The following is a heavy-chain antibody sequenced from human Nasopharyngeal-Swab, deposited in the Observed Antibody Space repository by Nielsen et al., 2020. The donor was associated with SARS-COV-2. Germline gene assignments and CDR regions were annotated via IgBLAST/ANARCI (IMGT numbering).Heavy chain of an antibody. CDR3: ARDGPSGSYDG. V-gene: IGHV3-23*01. CDR2: ISATGDAT. CDR1: EFTFSSHP. J-gene: IGHJ4*02. Sequence: GGSLRLSCAASEFTFSSHPMSWVRQAPGQGLEWVSAISATGDATEYAASVKGRFTISRENSKSTLYLQMTSLRAEDTAVYYCARDGPSGSYDGWGQGTLVTVSS. D-gene: IGHD1-26*01.